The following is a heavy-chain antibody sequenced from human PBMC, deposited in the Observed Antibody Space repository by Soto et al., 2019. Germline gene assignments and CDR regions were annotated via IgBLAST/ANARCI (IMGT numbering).Heavy chain of an antibody. CDR2: IYYTGST. CDR3: TNSNWHFDL. Sequence: QVQLQESGPGLVKPSETLSLTCTVSGGSISSYFWSWIRQPPGKGLEWIGYIYYTGSTNYNPSLKRRLSIAVYTSKNQFSLQLSSVNAAHTALYYCTNSNWHFDLWGRGTLVTVSS. J-gene: IGHJ2*01. V-gene: IGHV4-59*01. CDR1: GGSISSYF.